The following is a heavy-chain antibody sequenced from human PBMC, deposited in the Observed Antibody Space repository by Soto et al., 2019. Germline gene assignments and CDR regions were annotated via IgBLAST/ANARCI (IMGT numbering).Heavy chain of an antibody. CDR1: GFTFDDYT. Sequence: EVQLVESGGAVVQPGGSLRLSCAASGFTFDDYTMHWVRQAPGKGLEWVSLITWDGGITYYADSVKGRFTISRDNSKNSVYLQMNSLTTEDTALYFCAKLSQPPDYWGQGTLVTVSS. V-gene: IGHV3-43*01. CDR3: AKLSQPPDY. CDR2: ITWDGGIT. J-gene: IGHJ4*02. D-gene: IGHD2-2*01.